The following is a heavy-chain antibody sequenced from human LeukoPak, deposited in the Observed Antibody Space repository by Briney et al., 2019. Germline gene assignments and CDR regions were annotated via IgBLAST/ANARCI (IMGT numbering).Heavy chain of an antibody. CDR2: IIPIFGTA. CDR1: GGTFSSYA. CDR3: ARAPSRDIVVVPAAIGY. Sequence: SVKVSCKASGGTFSSYAISWVRQAPGQGLEWMGGIIPIFGTANYAQKFQGRVTITADESTSTAYMELSSLRSEDTAMYYCARAPSRDIVVVPAAIGYWGQGTLVTVSS. J-gene: IGHJ4*02. D-gene: IGHD2-2*01. V-gene: IGHV1-69*01.